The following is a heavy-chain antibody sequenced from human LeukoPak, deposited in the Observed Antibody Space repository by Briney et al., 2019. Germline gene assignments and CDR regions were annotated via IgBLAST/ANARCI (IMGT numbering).Heavy chain of an antibody. CDR2: FDPEDGET. V-gene: IGHV1-24*01. CDR1: GYTFTSYG. CDR3: ATDLTTLTHYYDSSGYAFDY. Sequence: GASVKVSCKASGYTFTSYGISWVRQAPGKGLEWMGGFDPEDGETIYAQKFQGRVTMTEDTSTDTGYMELSSLRSEDTAVYYCATDLTTLTHYYDSSGYAFDYWGQGTLVTVSS. J-gene: IGHJ4*02. D-gene: IGHD3-22*01.